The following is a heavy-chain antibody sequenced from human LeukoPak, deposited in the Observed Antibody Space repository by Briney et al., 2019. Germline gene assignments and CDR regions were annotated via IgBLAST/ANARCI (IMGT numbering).Heavy chain of an antibody. D-gene: IGHD3-22*01. CDR3: TTFPTMIVVVGS. CDR1: GFTFSKAW. J-gene: IGHJ4*02. CDR2: IKSKTDGGTT. V-gene: IGHV3-15*01. Sequence: GGSLRLSCAASGFTFSKAWMSWVRQAPGKGLEWVGRIKSKTDGGTTDYAAPVKGRFTISRDDSKNTLYLQMNSLKTEDTAVYYCTTFPTMIVVVGSWGQGTLVTVSS.